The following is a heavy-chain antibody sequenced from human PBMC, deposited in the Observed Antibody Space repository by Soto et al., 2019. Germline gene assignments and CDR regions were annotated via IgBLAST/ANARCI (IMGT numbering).Heavy chain of an antibody. CDR1: AYTFTRSG. J-gene: IGHJ4*02. D-gene: IGHD3-10*01. CDR3: ARAATMVRGVPFDY. Sequence: GASVKVSCKASAYTFTRSGISWVRQAPGQGPEWMGWISSYNGDTNYAQTFQGRVTMTTDTSTSTAYMELRSLRADDTAVYYCARAATMVRGVPFDYWGQGTLVTVPS. CDR2: ISSYNGDT. V-gene: IGHV1-18*01.